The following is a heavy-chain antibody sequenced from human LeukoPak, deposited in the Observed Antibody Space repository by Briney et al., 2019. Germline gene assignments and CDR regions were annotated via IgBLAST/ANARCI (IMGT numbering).Heavy chain of an antibody. CDR1: GGSISSSSYY. D-gene: IGHD3-10*01. Sequence: SETLSLTCTVSGGSISSSSYYWGWIRQPPGKGLEWIGSIYYSGSTYYNPSLKSRVTISVDTSKNQFSLKLSSVTAADTAVYYCASEVRFGELPFDYWGQGTPVTVSS. J-gene: IGHJ4*02. V-gene: IGHV4-39*01. CDR2: IYYSGST. CDR3: ASEVRFGELPFDY.